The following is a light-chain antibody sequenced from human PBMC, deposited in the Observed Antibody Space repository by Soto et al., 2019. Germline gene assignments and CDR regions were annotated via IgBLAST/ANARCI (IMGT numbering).Light chain of an antibody. J-gene: IGLJ2*01. Sequence: VLTQSSSASASLGSSVKLTCTLSSGHSSYIIAWHQQQPGKAPRYLMKLEGSGSYNKGSGVPDRFSGSSSGADRYLTISNLQFDDEANYYCETWDSNTRVFGGGTQLTVL. CDR3: ETWDSNTRV. CDR2: LEGSGSY. V-gene: IGLV4-60*02. CDR1: SGHSSYI.